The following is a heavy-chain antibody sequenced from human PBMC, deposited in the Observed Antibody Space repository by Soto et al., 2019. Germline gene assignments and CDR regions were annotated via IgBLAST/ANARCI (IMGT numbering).Heavy chain of an antibody. J-gene: IGHJ4*02. D-gene: IGHD6-13*01. CDR3: ARALWSHTSSWYYFDY. CDR2: ISRIGTTI. Sequence: WIRQAPGKGLEWISYISRIGTTISYADSVKGRFTVSRDNAMNSLYLQMNSLRAEDTAVYYCARALWSHTSSWYYFDYWGQGTLVTVSS. V-gene: IGHV3-11*01.